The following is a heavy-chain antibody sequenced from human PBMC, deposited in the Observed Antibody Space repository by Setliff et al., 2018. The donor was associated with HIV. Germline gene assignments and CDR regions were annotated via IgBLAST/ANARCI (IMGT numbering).Heavy chain of an antibody. CDR2: IYSSGST. CDR1: GGSISNYY. D-gene: IGHD3-10*01. J-gene: IGHJ6*04. CDR3: ARAHYYGSGFMDV. V-gene: IGHV4-59*08. Sequence: SETLSLTCTVSGGSISNYYWSWIRQPPGKGLEWIGHIYSSGSTNYNPSLKSRVTISVDTSKNQFSLNLSSVTAADTAVYYCARAHYYGSGFMDVWGRGTTVTVSS.